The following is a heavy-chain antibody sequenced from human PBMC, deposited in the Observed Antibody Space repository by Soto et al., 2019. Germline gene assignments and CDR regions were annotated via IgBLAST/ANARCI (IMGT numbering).Heavy chain of an antibody. J-gene: IGHJ4*02. CDR3: TRLISAAQDY. Sequence: EVLLVESGGGVVQPGGSLKLSCVASGLVFKDSSIHWVRQASGKGLERVGRIRDRAYNYATAYTASVKGRFTISRDDSTNTAYLQMNSLRTEDTAIYYCTRLISAAQDYWGQGTLVTVSS. D-gene: IGHD3-10*01. V-gene: IGHV3-73*01. CDR2: IRDRAYNYAT. CDR1: GLVFKDSS.